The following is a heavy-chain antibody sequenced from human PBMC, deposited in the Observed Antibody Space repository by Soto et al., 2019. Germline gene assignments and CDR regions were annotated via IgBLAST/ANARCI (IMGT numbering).Heavy chain of an antibody. CDR1: GDSVNSYY. J-gene: IGHJ4*02. Sequence: KTSETLSLTCAVTGDSVNSYYWSWMRQPPGKGLECMGYVYYSGSTNYNPSLKSRVTISVDTSKNQISLRLKSVTAADTAVYYRARAETSGIHYFDYWGQGSLVP. V-gene: IGHV4-59*02. D-gene: IGHD6-13*01. CDR3: ARAETSGIHYFDY. CDR2: VYYSGST.